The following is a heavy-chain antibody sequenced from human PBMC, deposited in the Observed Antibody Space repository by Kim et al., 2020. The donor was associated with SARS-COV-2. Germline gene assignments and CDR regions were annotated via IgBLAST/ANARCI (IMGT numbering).Heavy chain of an antibody. CDR2: ISGRGTYP. J-gene: IGHJ4*02. Sequence: GGSLRLSCVASTFTFTTYDMIWVRQAPGKGLEWVSGISGRGTYPKYADSVKGRFTISRDNSKSTLYLQMNSLRAEDTALYYCSTEPKVVAGYSFDYWGQGTLVTVSS. CDR1: TFTFTTYD. V-gene: IGHV3-23*01. CDR3: STEPKVVAGYSFDY. D-gene: IGHD6-19*01.